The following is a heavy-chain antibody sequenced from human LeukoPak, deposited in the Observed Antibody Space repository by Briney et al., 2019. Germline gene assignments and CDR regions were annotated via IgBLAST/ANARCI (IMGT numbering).Heavy chain of an antibody. J-gene: IGHJ3*02. CDR1: GGAISSYY. Sequence: SETLSLTCTVSGGAISSYYWSWIRQPPGKGLEWIGYIYYSGSTNYDPSLKSRLTISVDTSKNQFSLKLSSVTAADTAVYCCAREGRYCGGDCLDAFDIWGQGAMVTVSS. CDR2: IYYSGST. D-gene: IGHD2-21*02. V-gene: IGHV4-59*01. CDR3: AREGRYCGGDCLDAFDI.